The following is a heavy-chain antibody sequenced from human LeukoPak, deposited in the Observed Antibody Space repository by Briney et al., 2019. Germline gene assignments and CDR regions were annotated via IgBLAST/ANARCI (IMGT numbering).Heavy chain of an antibody. V-gene: IGHV3-21*01. Sequence: GGSLRPSCAASGFTFSSYSMNWVRQAPGKGLEWVSSISSSSSYIYYADSVKGRFTISRDNAKNSLYLQMNSLRAEDTAVYYCARVAANYYYYGIDVWGQGTTVTVSS. J-gene: IGHJ6*02. CDR2: ISSSSSYI. CDR1: GFTFSSYS. CDR3: ARVAANYYYYGIDV.